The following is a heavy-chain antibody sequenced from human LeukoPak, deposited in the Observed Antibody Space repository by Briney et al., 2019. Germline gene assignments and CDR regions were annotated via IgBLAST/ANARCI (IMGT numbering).Heavy chain of an antibody. CDR1: GFTFSSYW. D-gene: IGHD3-10*01. J-gene: IGHJ3*02. CDR2: INSDGSST. V-gene: IGHV3-74*01. CDR3: ARARHYLSAFDI. Sequence: GGSLRLSCAASGFTFSSYWMHWVRQAPGKGLVWVSRINSDGSSTTYADSVKGRFTISRDNAKNTLYLQMNSLRAEDTAVYYCARARHYLSAFDIWGQGTMVTVSS.